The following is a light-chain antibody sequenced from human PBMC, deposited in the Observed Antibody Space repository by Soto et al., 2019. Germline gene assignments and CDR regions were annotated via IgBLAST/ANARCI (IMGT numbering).Light chain of an antibody. J-gene: IGKJ1*01. CDR1: QGVNTN. CDR3: QQYNSWPRT. V-gene: IGKV3-15*01. CDR2: GAS. Sequence: EIVMTQSPATLSVSPGERATLSCRASQGVNTNLAWYQQKPGQAPQLLIYGASTRATGVPARFNGSGSATEFTLTITSLQSEDFATYSCQQYNSWPRTFGHGTKV.